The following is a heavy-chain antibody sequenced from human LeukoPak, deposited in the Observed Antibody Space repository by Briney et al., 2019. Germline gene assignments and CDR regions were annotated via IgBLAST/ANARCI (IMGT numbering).Heavy chain of an antibody. D-gene: IGHD7-27*01. J-gene: IGHJ3*02. CDR3: ARARRSWGTFDI. CDR2: IYHSGST. Sequence: SETLSLTCTVSGYSISSGYYWGWIRPPPGKGLEWIGTIYHSGSTYYNPYLKSRITISVDTSKNQFSLKLSSVTAADTAVYYCARARRSWGTFDIWRQGSMVTVSS. V-gene: IGHV4-38-2*02. CDR1: GYSISSGYY.